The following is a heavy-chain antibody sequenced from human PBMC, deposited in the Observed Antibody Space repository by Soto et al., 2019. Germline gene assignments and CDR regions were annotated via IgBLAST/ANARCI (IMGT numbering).Heavy chain of an antibody. J-gene: IGHJ4*02. CDR3: ARDRQWEPLLY. V-gene: IGHV1-18*01. D-gene: IGHD1-26*01. CDR2: VSAYNRNS. CDR1: GYTFRNYG. Sequence: QVQLVQSGSEVKKPGASVRVTCKASGYTFRNYGISWVREAPGQGLEWMGWVSAYNRNSNYAQKFEDRVIMTADNATSTAYLELRGLRSDDTAIYYCARDRQWEPLLYWGQGTLVTVSS.